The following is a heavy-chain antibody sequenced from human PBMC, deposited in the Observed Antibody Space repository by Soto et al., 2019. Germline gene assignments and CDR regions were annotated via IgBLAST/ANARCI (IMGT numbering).Heavy chain of an antibody. Sequence: QVQLQESGSGLVKPSQSLSLTCTVSGVSLNTADTWWSWIRQSPRKGLEFIGYYHSGGSTYYDASLRSRVIISADTSNSQFSLKLSSVTGAHTAVYFCVRSQQLESGNDYGLDVWGQGTTVTVSS. J-gene: IGHJ6*02. D-gene: IGHD1-1*01. CDR3: VRSQQLESGNDYGLDV. CDR2: YHSGGST. V-gene: IGHV4-30-4*01. CDR1: GVSLNTADTW.